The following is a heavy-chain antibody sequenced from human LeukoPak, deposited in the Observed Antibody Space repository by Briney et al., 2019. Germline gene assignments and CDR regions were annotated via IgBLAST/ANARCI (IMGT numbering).Heavy chain of an antibody. CDR2: ISSSSSYI. D-gene: IGHD3-22*01. CDR3: ARDTYYYDSSGYHNWFDP. V-gene: IGHV3-21*01. Sequence: GGSLRLSCAASGFTFSSYSMNWVRQAPGKGLEWVSSISSSSSYIYYADLVKGRFTISRDNAKNSLYLQMNSLRAEDTAVYYCARDTYYYDSSGYHNWFDPWGQGTLVTVSS. CDR1: GFTFSSYS. J-gene: IGHJ5*02.